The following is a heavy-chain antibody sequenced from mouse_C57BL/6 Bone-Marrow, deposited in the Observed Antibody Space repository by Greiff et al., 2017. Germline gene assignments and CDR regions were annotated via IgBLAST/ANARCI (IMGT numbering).Heavy chain of an antibody. CDR3: TRKIRQIYYYGSTWFAY. J-gene: IGHJ3*01. CDR2: IDPETGGT. D-gene: IGHD1-1*01. CDR1: GYTFTDYE. Sequence: QVHVKQSGAELVRPGASVTLSCKASGYTFTDYEMHWVKQTPVHGLEWIGAIDPETGGTAYNQKFKGKAILTADNSSSTAYMELRSLTSEDSAVYYCTRKIRQIYYYGSTWFAYWGQGTLVTVSA. V-gene: IGHV1-15*01.